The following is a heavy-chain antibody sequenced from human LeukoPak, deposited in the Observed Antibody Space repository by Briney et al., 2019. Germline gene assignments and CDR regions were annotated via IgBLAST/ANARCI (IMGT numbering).Heavy chain of an antibody. D-gene: IGHD2-15*01. Sequence: SGGSLRLSCAASGFTVSSNYMTWVRRAPGKGLEWVSIIYSGGSTYCADSVKGRFTISRDNSKNTLYLQMNSLRAEDTAVYYCARGERWTYLDYWGQGTLVTVSS. CDR3: ARGERWTYLDY. CDR2: IYSGGST. V-gene: IGHV3-53*01. CDR1: GFTVSSNY. J-gene: IGHJ4*02.